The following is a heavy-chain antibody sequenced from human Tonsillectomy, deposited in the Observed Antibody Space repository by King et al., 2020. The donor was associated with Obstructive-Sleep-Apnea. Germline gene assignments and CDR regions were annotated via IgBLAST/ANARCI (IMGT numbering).Heavy chain of an antibody. V-gene: IGHV4-31*03. J-gene: IGHJ4*02. D-gene: IGHD2-2*01. CDR2: IYYSGGT. CDR1: GGSISSGGYY. CDR3: ARTCSSTSCFDY. Sequence: LQLQESGPGLVKPSQTLSLTCTVSGGSISSGGYYWSWIRQHPGKGLEWIGYIYYSGGTYYHPSPKSRVTISVDTSKNQFSLKLSSVTAADTAVYYCARTCSSTSCFDYWGQGTLVTVSS.